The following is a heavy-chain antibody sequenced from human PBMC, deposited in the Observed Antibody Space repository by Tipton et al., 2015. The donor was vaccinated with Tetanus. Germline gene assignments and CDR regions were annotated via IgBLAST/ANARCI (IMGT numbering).Heavy chain of an antibody. J-gene: IGHJ4*02. CDR2: IKPDGSDK. CDR1: GFRFSDYW. D-gene: IGHD4/OR15-4a*01. CDR3: FGGDYLG. V-gene: IGHV3-7*01. Sequence: SLRLSCAASGFRFSDYWMNWVRQAPGKGLEWVANIKPDGSDKYYSDSVKGRLTTSRDNAKNSVSLQMSGLRAEDTATYYCFGGDYLGWGQGTLVIVSS.